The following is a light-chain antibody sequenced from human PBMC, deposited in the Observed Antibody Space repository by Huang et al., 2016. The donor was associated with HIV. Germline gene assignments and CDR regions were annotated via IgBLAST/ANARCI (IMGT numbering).Light chain of an antibody. Sequence: EIVLTQSPATLSLSPGERATLSCRASQSVSGYFAWYQQKPGQAPRLLIYDAYNRATGIPARFSGSGSGTDFTLTISSLEPEDFAVYYCQQRSNWPPLTVGGGTKVEIK. CDR1: QSVSGY. CDR2: DAY. V-gene: IGKV3-11*01. J-gene: IGKJ4*01. CDR3: QQRSNWPPLT.